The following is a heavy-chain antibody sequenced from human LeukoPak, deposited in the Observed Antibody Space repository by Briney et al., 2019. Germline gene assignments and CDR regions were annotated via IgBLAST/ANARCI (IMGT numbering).Heavy chain of an antibody. D-gene: IGHD6-13*01. J-gene: IGHJ5*02. CDR2: ISYDGSTK. CDR1: GFTFSSYG. Sequence: PRGSLRLSCGASGFTFSSYGMHWVRQAPGKGLEWVAVISYDGSTKYYADSVKGRFTISRDNSKNTLYLQMNSLRVEDTAVYYCGGGIAAAQRHWFDPWGQGTLVTVSS. CDR3: GGGIAAAQRHWFDP. V-gene: IGHV3-30*03.